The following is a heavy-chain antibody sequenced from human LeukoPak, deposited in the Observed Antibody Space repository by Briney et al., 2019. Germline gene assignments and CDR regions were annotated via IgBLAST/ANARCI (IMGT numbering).Heavy chain of an antibody. CDR1: EFTVSANY. D-gene: IGHD3-10*01. V-gene: IGHV3-53*05. J-gene: IGHJ5*02. CDR2: IYPGGDT. CDR3: MRDYMGWFDP. Sequence: PGGSLRLSCAASEFTVSANYMNWVRQAPGKGLEWVSVIYPGGDTYYADSVKGRFTISRDTASNTMHLEMNNLRIEDTAVYYCMRDYMGWFDPWGQGSLVTVSS.